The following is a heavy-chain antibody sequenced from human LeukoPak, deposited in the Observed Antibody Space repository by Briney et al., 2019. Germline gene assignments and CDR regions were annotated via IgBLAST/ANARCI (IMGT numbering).Heavy chain of an antibody. J-gene: IGHJ4*02. CDR3: AKDWGEYFDYVWGSFTSFDY. CDR1: GFTFSSCG. V-gene: IGHV3-23*01. Sequence: GGSLRLSCAASGFTFSSCGVSWVRRAPGKGLEWVSGISGSGHRTYYADSVKGRFTISRDNSKNTLYLQMNSLRAEDTAVYYCAKDWGEYFDYVWGSFTSFDYWGQGTLVTVSS. D-gene: IGHD3-16*01. CDR2: ISGSGHRT.